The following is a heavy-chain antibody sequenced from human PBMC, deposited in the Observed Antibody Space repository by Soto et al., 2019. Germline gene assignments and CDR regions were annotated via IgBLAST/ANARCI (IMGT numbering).Heavy chain of an antibody. Sequence: EVQLVESGGALVRPGGSLRLSCAASGFTFSSYCMHWVRQAPGKGLVWVSRINSDGSSTSYADSVKGRFTISRDNAKNTLYLQMNSLRAEDTAVYYCARTSLVVAAATREDYWGQGTLVTVSS. V-gene: IGHV3-74*01. J-gene: IGHJ4*02. D-gene: IGHD2-15*01. CDR1: GFTFSSYC. CDR3: ARTSLVVAAATREDY. CDR2: INSDGSST.